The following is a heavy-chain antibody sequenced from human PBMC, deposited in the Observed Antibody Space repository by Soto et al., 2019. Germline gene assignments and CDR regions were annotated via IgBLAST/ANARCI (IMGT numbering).Heavy chain of an antibody. CDR2: ISHSGST. D-gene: IGHD3-9*01. Sequence: QLQLQESGSRLVKPSQTLPLTCAVSGGSITNGGYSWSWLRQPPGRGLEWIGCISHSGSTYYSPSLRGRVIISIDKSNHHFSLRLRSVTAADTAVYYCARTSYDILTGLLDAFDIWGQGTMVIVS. J-gene: IGHJ3*02. CDR1: GGSITNGGYS. V-gene: IGHV4-30-2*01. CDR3: ARTSYDILTGLLDAFDI.